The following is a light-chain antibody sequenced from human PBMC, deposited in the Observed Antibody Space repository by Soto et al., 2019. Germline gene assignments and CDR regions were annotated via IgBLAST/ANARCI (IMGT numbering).Light chain of an antibody. Sequence: EIVLTQSPATLSVSLGDSATLSCRAGQSVSVSLAWYQMRPGQPPRLLIYGAYTRATDIPARFRGTGSGTDFTLTISSLQSEDFAVYFCQQYHIWPSWTFGQGTKVEL. CDR1: QSVSVS. J-gene: IGKJ1*01. V-gene: IGKV3-15*01. CDR3: QQYHIWPSWT. CDR2: GAY.